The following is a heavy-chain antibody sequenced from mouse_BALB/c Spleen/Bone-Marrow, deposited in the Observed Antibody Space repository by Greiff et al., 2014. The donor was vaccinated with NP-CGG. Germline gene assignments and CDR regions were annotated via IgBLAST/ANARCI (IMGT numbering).Heavy chain of an antibody. V-gene: IGHV1-9*01. CDR2: ILPGSGST. CDR1: GYTFSSYW. D-gene: IGHD2-1*01. Sequence: QVQLQQSGAELMKPGASVKISCKATGYTFSSYWIEWVKQRPGRGLEWIGEILPGSGSTNYNEKFKGKATFTADTSSNTAYMQLSSLTSEDSAVYYCARNGNYPAWFAYWGQGTLVTVSA. J-gene: IGHJ3*01. CDR3: ARNGNYPAWFAY.